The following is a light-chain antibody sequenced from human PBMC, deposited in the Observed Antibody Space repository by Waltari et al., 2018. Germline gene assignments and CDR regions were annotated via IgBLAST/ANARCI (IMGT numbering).Light chain of an antibody. CDR3: AAWDDSLNGWV. V-gene: IGLV1-36*01. Sequence: QSALTQPPSVSEALRQRVTMSCSGSISNIGYNCVTVYQLLPGKPPKLLIYYDNVLSSGVSDRFSASKSGTSASLAISGLQSDDEAEYYCAAWDDSLNGWVFGGGTKLTVL. CDR2: YDN. CDR1: ISNIGYNC. J-gene: IGLJ3*02.